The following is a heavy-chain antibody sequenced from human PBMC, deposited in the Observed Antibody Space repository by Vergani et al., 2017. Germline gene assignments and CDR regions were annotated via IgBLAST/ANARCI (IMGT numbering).Heavy chain of an antibody. V-gene: IGHV4-34*01. CDR1: GGSFSGYY. J-gene: IGHJ4*02. Sequence: QVQLQESGPGLVKPSETLSLTCTVYGGSFSGYYWSWIRQPPGKGLEWIGEINHSGSTNYNPSLKSRVTISVDTSKNQFSLKLSSVTAADTAVYYCARAEYSSGSRGDYWGQGTLVTVSS. CDR3: ARAEYSSGSRGDY. D-gene: IGHD3-22*01. CDR2: INHSGST.